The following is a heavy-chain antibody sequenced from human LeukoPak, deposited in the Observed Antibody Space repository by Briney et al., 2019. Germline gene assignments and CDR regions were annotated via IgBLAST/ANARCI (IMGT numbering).Heavy chain of an antibody. Sequence: SETLSLTCAVYGGSFSGYYWSWIRQPPGKGLEWIGEINHSGSTNYNPSLKSRVTISVDTSKNQSSLKLSSVTAADTAVYYCARARGYSGKALDYWGQGTLVTVSS. V-gene: IGHV4-34*01. CDR3: ARARGYSGKALDY. CDR1: GGSFSGYY. CDR2: INHSGST. D-gene: IGHD5-18*01. J-gene: IGHJ4*02.